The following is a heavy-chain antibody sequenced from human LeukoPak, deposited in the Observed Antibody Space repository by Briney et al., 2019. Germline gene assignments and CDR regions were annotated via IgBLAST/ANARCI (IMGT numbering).Heavy chain of an antibody. CDR3: ARLAVRGLLFRPSWFDP. Sequence: SETLSLTCAVYGGSFSGYYWSWIRQPPGKGLEWIGEINHSGSTNYNPSLKSRVTISVDTSKNQFSLKLSSVTAADTAVYYCARLAVRGLLFRPSWFDPWGQGTLVTVSS. CDR2: INHSGST. V-gene: IGHV4-34*01. D-gene: IGHD3-10*01. J-gene: IGHJ5*02. CDR1: GGSFSGYY.